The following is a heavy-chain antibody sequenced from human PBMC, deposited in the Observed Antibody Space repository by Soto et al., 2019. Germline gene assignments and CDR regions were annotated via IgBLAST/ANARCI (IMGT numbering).Heavy chain of an antibody. D-gene: IGHD4-17*01. Sequence: QVQLQESGPGLVRPSETLSLTCSVSGDSIGSTILYWSWIRLHPGKGLEYIGYIYYSGATYYSPSLESRVTISVDTSKNQFSLKLTSVTAADTARYYCARCSDIGDKRDAFEVWGQGTMVTGSS. V-gene: IGHV4-31*03. J-gene: IGHJ3*01. CDR2: IYYSGAT. CDR1: GDSIGSTILY. CDR3: ARCSDIGDKRDAFEV.